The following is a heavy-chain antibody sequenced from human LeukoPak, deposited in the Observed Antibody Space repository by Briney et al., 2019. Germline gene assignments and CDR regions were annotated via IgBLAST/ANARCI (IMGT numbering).Heavy chain of an antibody. CDR1: GFTFSNYW. J-gene: IGHJ1*01. CDR2: ISGGGDYT. V-gene: IGHV3-23*01. D-gene: IGHD2-15*01. CDR3: AKRLVPATQDFRYFQH. Sequence: EGSLRLSCAASGFTFSNYWMHWVRQAPGKGLQWVSTISGGGDYTYYADSVKGRFTISRDNSENTLYLQMNSLRADDTAVYYCAKRLVPATQDFRYFQHWGQGTLVTVSS.